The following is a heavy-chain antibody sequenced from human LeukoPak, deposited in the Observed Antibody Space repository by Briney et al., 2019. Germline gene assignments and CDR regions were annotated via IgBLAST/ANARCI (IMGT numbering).Heavy chain of an antibody. V-gene: IGHV1-2*06. CDR3: ASEPGYCSSTSCPYFDY. CDR2: INPNSGGT. CDR1: GYTFTGYY. J-gene: IGHJ4*02. Sequence: ASVKVSCKASGYTFTGYYMHWVRQARGQGLEWMGRINPNSGGTNYAQKFQGRVTMTRDTSISTAYMELSRLRSDDTAVYYCASEPGYCSSTSCPYFDYWGQGTVVTVSS. D-gene: IGHD2-2*01.